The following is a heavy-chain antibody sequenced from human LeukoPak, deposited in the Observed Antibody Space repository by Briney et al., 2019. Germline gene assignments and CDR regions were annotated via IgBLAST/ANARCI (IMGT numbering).Heavy chain of an antibody. CDR3: ARRRGYSDYEY. CDR1: GYSFTTHW. D-gene: IGHD4-11*01. V-gene: IGHV5-51*01. CDR2: IYPGDSDT. J-gene: IGHJ4*02. Sequence: GESLKISCKASGYSFTTHWIGWVRQMPGKGLEWMGIIYPGDSDTRYSPSFQGQVTISADKSISTAYLQWSSLKASDTAMYYCARRRGYSDYEYWGQGTLVTVSS.